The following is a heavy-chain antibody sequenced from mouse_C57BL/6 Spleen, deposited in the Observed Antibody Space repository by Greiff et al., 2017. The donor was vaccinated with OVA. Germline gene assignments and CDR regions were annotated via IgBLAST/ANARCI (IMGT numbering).Heavy chain of an antibody. Sequence: VQLQESGAELVKPGASVKISCKASGYAFSSYWMNWVQQRPGKGLEWIGQIYPGDGDTTSNGKFKGKATLTADKSSSTAYMQLSSLTSEDSAVYFCARSLTTVVAGDWYFEVWGTGTTVTVSS. CDR3: ARSLTTVVAGDWYFEV. CDR1: GYAFSSYW. D-gene: IGHD1-1*01. V-gene: IGHV1-80*01. J-gene: IGHJ1*03. CDR2: IYPGDGDT.